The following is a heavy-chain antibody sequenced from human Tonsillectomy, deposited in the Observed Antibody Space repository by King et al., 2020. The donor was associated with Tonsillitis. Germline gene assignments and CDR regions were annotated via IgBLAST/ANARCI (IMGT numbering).Heavy chain of an antibody. D-gene: IGHD3-9*01. Sequence: VQLVESGGGLVQPGGSLRLSCAASGFTFSSYSMNWVRQAPGKGLEWVSYISSSSSTMYYADSVKGRFTISRDNAKNSLYLQMNSLRAEDTAVYYCARDASYYDSLTGYLPYYFDYWGQGTLVTVSS. CDR1: GFTFSSYS. J-gene: IGHJ4*02. CDR3: ARDASYYDSLTGYLPYYFDY. V-gene: IGHV3-48*01. CDR2: ISSSSSTM.